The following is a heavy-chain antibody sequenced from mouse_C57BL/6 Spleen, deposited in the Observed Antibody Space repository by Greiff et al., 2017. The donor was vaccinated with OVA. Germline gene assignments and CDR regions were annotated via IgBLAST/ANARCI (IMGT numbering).Heavy chain of an antibody. CDR2: IYPRDGST. D-gene: IGHD2-4*01. CDR3: ARGGMITTAYFYAMGY. Sequence: VQLQQSGPELVKPGASVKLSCKASGYTFTSYDINWVKQRPGQGLEWIGWIYPRDGSTKYNEKFKGKATLTVDTSSSTAYMELHSLTSEDSAVYFCARGGMITTAYFYAMGYWGQGTSVTGPS. V-gene: IGHV1-85*01. CDR1: GYTFTSYD. J-gene: IGHJ4*01.